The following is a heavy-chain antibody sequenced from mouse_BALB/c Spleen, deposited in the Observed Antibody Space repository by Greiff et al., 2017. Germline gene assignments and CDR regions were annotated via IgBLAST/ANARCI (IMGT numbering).Heavy chain of an antibody. CDR1: GFDFSRYW. J-gene: IGHJ4*01. CDR2: INPGSSTI. D-gene: IGHD2-1*01. V-gene: IGHV4-2*02. CDR3: ARLDGNYVAMDY. Sequence: DVMLVESGGGLVQPGGSLNLSCAASGFDFSRYWMSWARQAPGKGQEWIGEINPGSSTINYTPSLKDKFIISRDNAKNTLYLQMSKVRSEDTALYYCARLDGNYVAMDYWGQGTSVTVSS.